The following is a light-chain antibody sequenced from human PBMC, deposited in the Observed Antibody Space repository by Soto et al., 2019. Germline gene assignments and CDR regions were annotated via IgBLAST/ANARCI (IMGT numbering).Light chain of an antibody. CDR2: DVT. V-gene: IGLV2-11*01. Sequence: QSVLTQPRSVSGSPGQSVTISCTGTTSDVGGYNYVSWYQQHPGKVPKLMIYDVTKRPSGVPDRFSGSKSGNTASLTISGLRPDDEADYYCCSYAGSYTFDVFGTGTKVTVL. CDR3: CSYAGSYTFDV. J-gene: IGLJ1*01. CDR1: TSDVGGYNY.